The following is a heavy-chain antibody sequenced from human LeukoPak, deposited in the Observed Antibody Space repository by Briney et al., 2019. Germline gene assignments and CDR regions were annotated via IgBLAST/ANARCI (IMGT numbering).Heavy chain of an antibody. J-gene: IGHJ4*02. V-gene: IGHV3-7*01. CDR3: ARPPRSDSSGPMGY. CDR1: GFTFYSHW. D-gene: IGHD3-22*01. Sequence: PGGSLRLSCAASGFTFYSHWMSWVRQAPGRGLEWVANIKQDGSEKNYVDSVKGRFTISRDNAKNSLYLQMNSLRAEDTAVYYCARPPRSDSSGPMGYWGQGTLVTASS. CDR2: IKQDGSEK.